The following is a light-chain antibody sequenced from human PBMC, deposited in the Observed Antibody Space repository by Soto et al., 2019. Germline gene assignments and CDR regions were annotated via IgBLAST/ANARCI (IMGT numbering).Light chain of an antibody. CDR3: CSHTRSGTLI. Sequence: QSVLTQPASVSGSPGQSITISCVGTSGDIGDYNYVSWYQQHPGKVPKVIIYDVSNRPSGVSYRFSGTKSGNTASLTVSGLQAEDEADYCCCSHTRSGTLIFGTGTKVTVL. J-gene: IGLJ1*01. CDR1: SGDIGDYNY. CDR2: DVS. V-gene: IGLV2-14*01.